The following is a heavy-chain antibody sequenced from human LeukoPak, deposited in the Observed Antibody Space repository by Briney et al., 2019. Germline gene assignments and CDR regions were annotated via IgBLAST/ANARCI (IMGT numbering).Heavy chain of an antibody. J-gene: IGHJ3*02. D-gene: IGHD3-22*01. CDR2: IRRDGSET. CDR3: ARDDTHYGSSGSFYDAFDI. CDR1: GFTFSNYW. V-gene: IGHV3-7*01. Sequence: GGSLRLSCAASGFTFSNYWMTWVRRAPGKGLEWVANIRRDGSETHYVDSVMGRFTISRDNAKNSLYLQMDSLRAEDTAVYYCARDDTHYGSSGSFYDAFDIWGQGTMVTVSS.